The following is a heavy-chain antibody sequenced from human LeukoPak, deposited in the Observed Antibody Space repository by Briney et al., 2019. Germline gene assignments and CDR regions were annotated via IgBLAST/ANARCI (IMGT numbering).Heavy chain of an antibody. V-gene: IGHV4-31*03. J-gene: IGHJ5*02. D-gene: IGHD6-13*01. Sequence: PSQTLSLTCTVSGGSISSGGYYWSWIRQHPGKGLEWIGYIYYSGSTYYNPSLKSRVTISVDTSKNQFSLKLSSVTAADTAVYYCARDRGQQLVGWFDPWGQGTLVTVSS. CDR3: ARDRGQQLVGWFDP. CDR1: GGSISSGGYY. CDR2: IYYSGST.